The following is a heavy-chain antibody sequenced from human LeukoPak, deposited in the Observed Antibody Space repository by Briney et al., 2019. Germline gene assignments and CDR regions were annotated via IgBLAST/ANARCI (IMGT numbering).Heavy chain of an antibody. V-gene: IGHV3-48*04. Sequence: PGGSLRLSCEASGFTFSSYSMNWVRQAPGKGLEWVSFISGSSSIIHYADSVKGRFTISRDNAKNSLYLQMNSLRAEDTAVYYCARAYVYYDFWSGLESPFDPWGQGTLVTVSS. CDR2: ISGSSSII. CDR3: ARAYVYYDFWSGLESPFDP. J-gene: IGHJ5*02. D-gene: IGHD3-3*01. CDR1: GFTFSSYS.